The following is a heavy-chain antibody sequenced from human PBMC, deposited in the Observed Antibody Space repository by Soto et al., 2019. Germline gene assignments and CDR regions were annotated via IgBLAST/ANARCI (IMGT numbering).Heavy chain of an antibody. CDR3: ARPLGIAAAGTLGVDV. V-gene: IGHV4-39*01. CDR2: IYYSGST. J-gene: IGHJ6*02. Sequence: TLSLTRTLSGASIPSSSSYWAAIGQPPGKGLEWIGSIYYSGSTYYNPSLKSRVTISVDTSKNQFSLKLSSVTAADTAVYYCARPLGIAAAGTLGVDVWGQGTTVS. CDR1: GASIPSSSSY. D-gene: IGHD6-13*01.